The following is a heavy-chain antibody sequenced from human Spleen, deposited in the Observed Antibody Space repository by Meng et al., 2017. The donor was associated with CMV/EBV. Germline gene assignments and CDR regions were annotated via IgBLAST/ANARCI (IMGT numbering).Heavy chain of an antibody. CDR3: ARAAPWGAAGNFDY. CDR1: GGSISSYY. Sequence: VSGGSISSYYWSWIRQLPGKGLEWIGYIYYSGSTNYNPSLKSRVTISVDTSKNQFSLKLSSVTAADTAVYYCARAAPWGAAGNFDYWGQGTLVTVSS. J-gene: IGHJ4*02. D-gene: IGHD6-13*01. CDR2: IYYSGST. V-gene: IGHV4-59*01.